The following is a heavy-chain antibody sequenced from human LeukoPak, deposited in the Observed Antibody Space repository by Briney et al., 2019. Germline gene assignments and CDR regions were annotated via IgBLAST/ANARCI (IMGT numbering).Heavy chain of an antibody. CDR3: ARGGRYDYVWGSYRYYWFDP. CDR2: INHSGST. J-gene: IGHJ5*02. V-gene: IGHV4-34*01. Sequence: PSETLSLTCAVYGGSFSGYYWSWIRQPPGKGLEWIGEINHSGSTNYNPSLKSRVTISVDTSKNQFSLKLSSVTAADTAVYYCARGGRYDYVWGSYRYYWFDPWGQGTLVTVSS. CDR1: GGSFSGYY. D-gene: IGHD3-16*02.